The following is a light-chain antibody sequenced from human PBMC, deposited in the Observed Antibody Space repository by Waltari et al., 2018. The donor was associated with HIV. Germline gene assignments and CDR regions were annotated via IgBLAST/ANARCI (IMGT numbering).Light chain of an antibody. J-gene: IGLJ2*01. CDR2: NDK. V-gene: IGLV3-9*02. Sequence: SYELTQPLSVSVALGQTARITCGGKKIRYKSVHWYQQKTGQAPVLVIYNDKYRPSGIPERFSGSKSGNTATLTITGAQAGDEADYFCQVWDTTTVFGGGTNLTVL. CDR1: KIRYKS. CDR3: QVWDTTTV.